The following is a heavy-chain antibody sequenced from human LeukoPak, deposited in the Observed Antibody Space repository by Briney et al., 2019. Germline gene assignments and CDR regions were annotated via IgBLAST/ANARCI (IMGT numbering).Heavy chain of an antibody. CDR3: ARHSPTYYYDSSGYYSYYFDY. Sequence: PSETLSLTCTVSGDSISSYYWSWIRQPPGKGLEWIGYIYYSGSTNYNPSLESRVTISVDTSKNQFSLKLSSVTAADTAVYYCARHSPTYYYDSSGYYSYYFDYWGQGTLVTVSS. J-gene: IGHJ4*02. CDR2: IYYSGST. D-gene: IGHD3-22*01. V-gene: IGHV4-59*08. CDR1: GDSISSYY.